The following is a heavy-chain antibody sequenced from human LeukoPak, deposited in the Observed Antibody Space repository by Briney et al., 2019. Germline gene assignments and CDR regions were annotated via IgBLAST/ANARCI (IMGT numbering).Heavy chain of an antibody. J-gene: IGHJ4*02. CDR3: ARGNVVSNYFDY. CDR1: GYTFTGYY. CDR2: INPNGGGP. V-gene: IGHV1-2*02. D-gene: IGHD3-22*01. Sequence: ASVKVSCKASGYTFTGYYMHWVRQAPGQGLEWMGWINPNGGGPKYAPKFQGRFTMTRDTSINTVYMELSRLRSDDTAVYYCARGNVVSNYFDYWGQGTLVTVSS.